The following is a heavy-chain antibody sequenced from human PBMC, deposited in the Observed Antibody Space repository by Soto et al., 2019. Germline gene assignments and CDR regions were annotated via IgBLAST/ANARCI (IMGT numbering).Heavy chain of an antibody. Sequence: EVQLLESGGGLVQPGGSLRLSCAASGFTFSSYAMSWVRQAPGKGLEWVSAISGSGGSTYYADSVKGRFTISRDNSQNTLYLQMNSLRAEDTAVYYGAKDAKRWSQTDYWGQGTLVTVSS. CDR1: GFTFSSYA. J-gene: IGHJ4*02. V-gene: IGHV3-23*01. CDR2: ISGSGGST. D-gene: IGHD2-15*01. CDR3: AKDAKRWSQTDY.